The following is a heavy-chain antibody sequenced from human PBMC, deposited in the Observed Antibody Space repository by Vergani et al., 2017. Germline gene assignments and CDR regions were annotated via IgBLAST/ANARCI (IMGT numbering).Heavy chain of an antibody. CDR1: GGTFSSYA. V-gene: IGHV1-69*13. CDR3: ARDNYDILTNYYYYYGMDV. D-gene: IGHD3-9*01. J-gene: IGHJ6*02. CDR2: IIPIFGTA. Sequence: QVQLVQSGAEVKKPGSSVKVSCKASGGTFSSYAISWVRQAPGQGLKWMGRIIPIFGTANYAQKFQGRVTITADVSTSTAYMELSSLRSEYTAVYYCARDNYDILTNYYYYYGMDVWGQGTTVTVSS.